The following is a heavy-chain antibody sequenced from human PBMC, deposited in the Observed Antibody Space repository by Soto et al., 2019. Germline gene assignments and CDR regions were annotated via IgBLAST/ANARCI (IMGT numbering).Heavy chain of an antibody. D-gene: IGHD5-12*01. Sequence: QVHLVQSGAEVKKPGSSVKVSCKASRGTFSNYAINWVRQAPGQGLEWMGGIIPIFGTAYYAQKFKGRVTTTADEATRTVYVELRSLRSQDTAVFYCASVPTGDGYVPAAFEIWGQGKMVTVSS. CDR1: RGTFSNYA. J-gene: IGHJ3*02. CDR2: IIPIFGTA. CDR3: ASVPTGDGYVPAAFEI. V-gene: IGHV1-69*12.